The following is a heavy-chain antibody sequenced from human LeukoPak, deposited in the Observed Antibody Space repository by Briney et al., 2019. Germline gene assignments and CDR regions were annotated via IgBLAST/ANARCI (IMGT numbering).Heavy chain of an antibody. CDR1: GFTFSSYA. V-gene: IGHV3-30-3*01. J-gene: IGHJ4*02. Sequence: GRSLRLSCAASGFTFSSYAMHWVRQAPGKGLEWVAVISYDGSNKYYADSVKGRFTISRDNSKNTLYLQMNSLRAEDTAVYYCARDLYDSSGYRFDYWGQGTLVTVSS. CDR2: ISYDGSNK. D-gene: IGHD3-22*01. CDR3: ARDLYDSSGYRFDY.